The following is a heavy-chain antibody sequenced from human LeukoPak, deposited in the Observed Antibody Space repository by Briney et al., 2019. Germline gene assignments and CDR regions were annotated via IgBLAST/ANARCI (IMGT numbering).Heavy chain of an antibody. J-gene: IGHJ6*02. CDR1: GYTFTGYY. CDR3: AREGTAMARSYYYGMDV. V-gene: IGHV1-2*02. Sequence: ASVKVSCKASGYTFTGYYMHWVRQAPGQGLEWMGWINPNSGGTNYAQKFQGRVTMARDTSISTAYMEVSRLRSDDTAVYYCAREGTAMARSYYYGMDVWGQGTTVTVSS. D-gene: IGHD5-18*01. CDR2: INPNSGGT.